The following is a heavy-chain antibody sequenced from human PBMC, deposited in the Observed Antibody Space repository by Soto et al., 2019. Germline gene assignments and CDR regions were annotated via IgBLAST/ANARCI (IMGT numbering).Heavy chain of an antibody. CDR1: GGTFSSYA. Sequence: QVQLVQSGAEVKKPGSSVKVSCKASGGTFSSYAISWVRQAPGQGLEWMGGIIPIFGTANYAQKFQGRVTITADESTSTAYMELSSLISECTVVYYCAREERYHYYVISGYFEPRQFDYWGQGTLVTVSS. V-gene: IGHV1-69*01. D-gene: IGHD3-22*01. CDR2: IIPIFGTA. CDR3: AREERYHYYVISGYFEPRQFDY. J-gene: IGHJ4*02.